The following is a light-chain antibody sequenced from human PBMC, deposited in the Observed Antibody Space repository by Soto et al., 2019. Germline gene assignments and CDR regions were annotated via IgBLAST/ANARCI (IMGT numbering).Light chain of an antibody. J-gene: IGKJ1*01. Sequence: EIVMTQSPATLSVSPGDRATLSCRASESVTSSLAWYQQKPGQPPRLLIYAASTRATDVPARFSGGGSETEFTLTISRLEPEDFAVYYCQQYGSSPWTFGQGTKVEIK. V-gene: IGKV3-15*01. CDR3: QQYGSSPWT. CDR1: ESVTSS. CDR2: AAS.